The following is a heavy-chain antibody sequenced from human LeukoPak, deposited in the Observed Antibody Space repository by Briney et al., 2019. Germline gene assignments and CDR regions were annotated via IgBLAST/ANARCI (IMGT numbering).Heavy chain of an antibody. D-gene: IGHD5-12*01. J-gene: IGHJ4*02. Sequence: GGSLRLSCAASGFTFNKYWMSWVRQAPGKGPEWVANIKQDGGEEYYLDSVKGRFTISRDNAKSSLYLQMTSLGTEDTAVYYCARDLGWEVATVKYFDYWGQGTLVTVSS. CDR3: ARDLGWEVATVKYFDY. CDR1: GFTFNKYW. CDR2: IKQDGGEE. V-gene: IGHV3-7*03.